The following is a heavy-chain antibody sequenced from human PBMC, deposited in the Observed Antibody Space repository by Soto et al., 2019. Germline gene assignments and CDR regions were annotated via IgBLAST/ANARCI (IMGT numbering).Heavy chain of an antibody. J-gene: IGHJ4*02. CDR3: AKDRVGGTFYTPLGF. Sequence: GGSLRLSCQASGFNFDNYGMHCVRQAPGKGLEWVAVITYDGSNKYYADSVKGRFTISRGNSKNTLSLHLNTLKPEDTAVYHCAKDRVGGTFYTPLGFWGQGTLVTVSS. D-gene: IGHD1-7*01. CDR1: GFNFDNYG. CDR2: ITYDGSNK. V-gene: IGHV3-30*18.